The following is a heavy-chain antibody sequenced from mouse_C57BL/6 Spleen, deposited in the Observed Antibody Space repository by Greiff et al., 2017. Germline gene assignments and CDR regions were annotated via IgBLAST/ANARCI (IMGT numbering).Heavy chain of an antibody. CDR3: ARGGGNYVYAMDY. Sequence: QVQLQQPGAELVKPWASVKMSCKASGYTFTSYWITWVKQRPGQGLEWIGDIYPGSGSTNYNEKFKSKATLTVDTSSSTAYMQLSSLTSEDSAVYYCARGGGNYVYAMDYWGQGTSVTVSS. J-gene: IGHJ4*01. CDR2: IYPGSGST. V-gene: IGHV1-55*01. CDR1: GYTFTSYW. D-gene: IGHD2-1*01.